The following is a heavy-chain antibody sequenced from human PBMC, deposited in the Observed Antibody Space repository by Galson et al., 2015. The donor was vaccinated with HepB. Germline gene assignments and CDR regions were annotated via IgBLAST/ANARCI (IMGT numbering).Heavy chain of an antibody. V-gene: IGHV3-15*01. CDR3: VARPF. CDR1: EFTVSHTW. CDR2: IKSKGDGGTT. Sequence: SLRLSCAASEFTVSHTWMSWVRQAPGKGLEWVGRIKSKGDGGTTEYAAPVNGRFIISRDESKSTLYLQMYSLKSEDTAVYFCVARPFWGQGTLVTVSS. J-gene: IGHJ4*02.